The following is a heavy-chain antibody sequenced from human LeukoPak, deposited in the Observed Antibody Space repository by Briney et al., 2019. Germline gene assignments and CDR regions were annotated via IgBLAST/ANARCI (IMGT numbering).Heavy chain of an antibody. J-gene: IGHJ4*02. D-gene: IGHD1-26*01. CDR2: ISSSGSTI. CDR1: GFTFSDYY. V-gene: IGHV3-11*04. CDR3: ARSRRRELLGTYFDY. Sequence: GGSLRLSCAASGFTFSDYYMSWIRQAPGKGLEWVSYISSSGSTIYYADSVKGRFTISRDNSKNTLYLQMNSLRPEDTAVYYCARSRRRELLGTYFDYWGQGTLVTVSS.